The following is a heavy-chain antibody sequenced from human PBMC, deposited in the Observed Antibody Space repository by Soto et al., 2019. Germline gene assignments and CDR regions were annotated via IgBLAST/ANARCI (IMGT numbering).Heavy chain of an antibody. V-gene: IGHV3-23*01. D-gene: IGHD3-10*01. Sequence: GSLRLSCAASGFTFSTYAMSWVRQAPGKGLEWVSTISDNGDRTYYAASVKGRFTISRDNSKNTLYLLMNSLSAEDTALYYCAKVHGSGTYYNFPDYWGQGTLVTVSS. CDR3: AKVHGSGTYYNFPDY. CDR1: GFTFSTYA. CDR2: ISDNGDRT. J-gene: IGHJ4*02.